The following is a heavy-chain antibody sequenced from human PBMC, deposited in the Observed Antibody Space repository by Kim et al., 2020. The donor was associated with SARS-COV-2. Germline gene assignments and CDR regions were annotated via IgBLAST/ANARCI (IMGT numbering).Heavy chain of an antibody. CDR3: TRVEGRSLVGDY. Sequence: ESAASVKGRFTISRDDSKSIAYLQMNSLKTEDTAVYYCTRVEGRSLVGDYWGQGTLVTVSS. D-gene: IGHD1-26*01. V-gene: IGHV3-49*02. J-gene: IGHJ4*02.